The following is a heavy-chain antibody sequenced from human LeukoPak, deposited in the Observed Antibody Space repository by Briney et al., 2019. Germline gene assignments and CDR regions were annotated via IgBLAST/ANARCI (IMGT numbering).Heavy chain of an antibody. CDR2: TSYGGSDK. D-gene: IGHD1-26*01. CDR1: GFTFSSYA. V-gene: IGHV3-30-3*01. Sequence: GGSLRLSCAASGFTFSSYAMNWVRQAPGKGLEWVAVTSYGGSDKYYADSVKGRFTISRDNSKNTLYLQMSSLRTEDTAVYHCARATYSGGYYFDQWGQGILVTVSS. CDR3: ARATYSGGYYFDQ. J-gene: IGHJ4*02.